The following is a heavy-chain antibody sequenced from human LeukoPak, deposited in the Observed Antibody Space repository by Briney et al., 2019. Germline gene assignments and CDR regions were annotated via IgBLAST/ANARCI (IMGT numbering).Heavy chain of an antibody. CDR3: ARDRGSSGRLGRFDN. CDR1: GFTLSTYW. V-gene: IGHV3-7*01. D-gene: IGHD6-19*01. J-gene: IGHJ4*02. CDR2: IKQDGSEK. Sequence: QAGGSLRLSCAASGFTLSTYWMTWVRQVPGKGLEWVANIKQDGSEKYYVDSVKGRFTISRDNAKKLLYLQMNSLRVEDTAVYYCARDRGSSGRLGRFDNWGQGTLVTVSP.